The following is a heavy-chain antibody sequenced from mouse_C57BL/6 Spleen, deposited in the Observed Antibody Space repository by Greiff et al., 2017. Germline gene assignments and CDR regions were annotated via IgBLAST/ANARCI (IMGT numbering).Heavy chain of an antibody. Sequence: EVKLVESGGGLVQPGGSMKLSCVASGFTFSNYWMNWVRQSPEKGLEWVAQVRFKSDNYATHYAESVKGRFTISRYASKSSVCMQMINLRTEDTGVYYCTGCERDDYALAYWGQGTLVTVSA. J-gene: IGHJ4*01. CDR3: TGCERDDYALAY. CDR1: GFTFSNYW. CDR2: VRFKSDNYAT. V-gene: IGHV6-3*01.